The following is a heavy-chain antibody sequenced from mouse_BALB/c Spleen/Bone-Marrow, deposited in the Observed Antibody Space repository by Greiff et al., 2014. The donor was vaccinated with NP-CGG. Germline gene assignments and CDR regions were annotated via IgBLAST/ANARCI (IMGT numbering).Heavy chain of an antibody. J-gene: IGHJ3*01. CDR3: ARTIHYYGYGFAY. D-gene: IGHD1-2*01. CDR2: IWSGGST. CDR1: GFSLTSYG. Sequence: QVQLKQSGPGLVQPSQSLSVTCTVSGFSLTSYGVHWVRQSPGKGLEWLGVIWSGGSTDYNAAFISRLSISKDNSKSQVFFKMNSLQANDTAIYYCARTIHYYGYGFAYWGQGTLVTVSA. V-gene: IGHV2-2*02.